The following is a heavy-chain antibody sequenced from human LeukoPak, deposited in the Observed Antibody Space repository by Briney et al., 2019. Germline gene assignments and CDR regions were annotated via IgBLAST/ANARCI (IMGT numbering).Heavy chain of an antibody. J-gene: IGHJ4*02. CDR2: ISSSSSYI. CDR1: GFTFSSYA. D-gene: IGHD1-26*01. CDR3: ARDGVGYYDY. V-gene: IGHV3-21*04. Sequence: GGSLRLSCAASGFTFSSYAMSWVRQAPGKGLEWVSSISSSSSYIYYADSVKGRFTISRDSAKNSLYLQMNSLRAEDTAVYYCARDGVGYYDYWGQGTLVTVSS.